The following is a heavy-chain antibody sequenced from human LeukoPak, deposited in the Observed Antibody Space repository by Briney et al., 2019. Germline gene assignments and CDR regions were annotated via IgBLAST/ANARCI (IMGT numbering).Heavy chain of an antibody. CDR1: GFTLSSYG. CDR3: ARSEHSSSSFDY. V-gene: IGHV3-21*01. J-gene: IGHJ4*02. D-gene: IGHD6-6*01. CDR2: ISSSSTHI. Sequence: GGSLRLSCAASGFTLSSYGMNWVRQAPGKGLEWVSYISSSSTHIYYADSVKGRFTISRDNARNSLYLQMNSLRAEDTAKYYCARSEHSSSSFDYWGQGTLVTVSS.